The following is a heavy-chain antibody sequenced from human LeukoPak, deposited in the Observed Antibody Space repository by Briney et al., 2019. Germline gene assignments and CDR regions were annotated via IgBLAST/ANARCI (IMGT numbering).Heavy chain of an antibody. CDR2: ISGSGGST. D-gene: IGHD3-3*01. CDR3: AKSWSGYYGWDY. J-gene: IGHJ4*02. CDR1: GFTFSSYA. Sequence: GGSLRLSCAASGFTFSSYAMSWVRQAPGKGLEWVPAISGSGGSTYYADSVKGRFTISRDNSKNTLYLQMNSLRAEDTAVYYCAKSWSGYYGWDYWGQGTLVTVSS. V-gene: IGHV3-23*01.